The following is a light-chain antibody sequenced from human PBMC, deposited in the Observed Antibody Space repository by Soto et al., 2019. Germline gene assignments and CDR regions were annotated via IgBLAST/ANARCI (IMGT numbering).Light chain of an antibody. CDR2: GAS. CDR1: QRLSSS. CDR3: QQYGSSPLT. J-gene: IGKJ1*01. Sequence: EIVMTQSPTTLSMSPGERATLSCRASQRLSSSLAWYQQKVGQTPRLLIHGASTRATGIAARFSGSGSGTDFTLTISRLEPEDFAVYYCQQYGSSPLTFGQGTRWIS. V-gene: IGKV3-20*01.